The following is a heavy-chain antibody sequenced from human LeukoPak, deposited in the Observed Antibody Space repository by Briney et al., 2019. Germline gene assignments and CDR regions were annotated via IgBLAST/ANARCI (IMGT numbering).Heavy chain of an antibody. CDR3: ASYLLTTHQVGAFDI. CDR2: IYHSGST. CDR1: GGSISSGGYS. V-gene: IGHV4-30-2*01. D-gene: IGHD4-11*01. J-gene: IGHJ3*02. Sequence: SQTLSLTCAVSGGSISSGGYSWSWIRQPPGKGLEWIGYIYHSGSTYYNPSLKSRVTISVDRSKNQFSLKLSSVTAADTAVYYCASYLLTTHQVGAFDIWGQGTMVTVSS.